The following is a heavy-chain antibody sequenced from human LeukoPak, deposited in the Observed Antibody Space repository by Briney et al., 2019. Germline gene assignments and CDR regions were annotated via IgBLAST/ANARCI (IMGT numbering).Heavy chain of an antibody. CDR1: GFTFSSYE. J-gene: IGHJ4*02. Sequence: GGSLRLSCAASGFTFSSYEMNWVRQAPGKGLEWVSYISGSGYTIYYADSVKGRFTISRDNAKNSLYVQMNSLRAEDTAVYYCARSLRRYYYDSSGYYGNLDYWGQGTLVTVSS. CDR3: ARSLRRYYYDSSGYYGNLDY. V-gene: IGHV3-48*03. D-gene: IGHD3-22*01. CDR2: ISGSGYTI.